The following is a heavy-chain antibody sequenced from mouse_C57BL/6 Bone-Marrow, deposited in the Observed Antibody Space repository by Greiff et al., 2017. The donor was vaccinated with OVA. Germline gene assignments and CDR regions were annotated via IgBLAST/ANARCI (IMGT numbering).Heavy chain of an antibody. CDR3: AREDYGNYGYYFDY. J-gene: IGHJ2*01. V-gene: IGHV1-80*01. D-gene: IGHD2-1*01. CDR1: GYAFSSYW. Sequence: QVQLQQSGAELVKPGASVKISCKASGYAFSSYWMNWVKQRPGKGLEWIGQIYPGDGDTNYNVKFKGKATLTADKSSSTAYMQLSSLTSEDSAVYFCAREDYGNYGYYFDYWGQGTTLTVSS. CDR2: IYPGDGDT.